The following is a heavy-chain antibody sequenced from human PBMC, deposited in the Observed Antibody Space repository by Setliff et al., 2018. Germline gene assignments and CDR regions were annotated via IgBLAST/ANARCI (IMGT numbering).Heavy chain of an antibody. D-gene: IGHD3-9*01. J-gene: IGHJ4*02. CDR2: FHPYSGHT. CDR1: GGTFTNYG. CDR3: VRQDILTSYYMFDY. V-gene: IGHV1-2*06. Sequence: ASVKVSCKASGGTFTNYGVSWVRQAPGQGLEWMGRFHPYSGHTNYAQNFQGRVTMTMDASITTVYMELSRLTSDDTAVYYCVRQDILTSYYMFDYWGQGTLVTVSS.